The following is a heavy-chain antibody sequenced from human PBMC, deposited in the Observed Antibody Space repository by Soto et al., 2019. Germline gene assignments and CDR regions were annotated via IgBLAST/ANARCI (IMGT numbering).Heavy chain of an antibody. Sequence: GALRLSCAASGFTFSDHYMDWVRQAPGKGLEWVGRSRNKANSYTIEYAASVKGRFTISRDDSQNSLYLQMNSLKTEDTAVYYCARSGTYSFDYWGQGTLVTVSS. CDR1: GFTFSDHY. CDR2: SRNKANSYTI. D-gene: IGHD1-26*01. V-gene: IGHV3-72*01. J-gene: IGHJ4*02. CDR3: ARSGTYSFDY.